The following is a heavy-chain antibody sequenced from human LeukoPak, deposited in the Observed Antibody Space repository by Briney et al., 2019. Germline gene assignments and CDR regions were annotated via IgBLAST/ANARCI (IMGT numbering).Heavy chain of an antibody. J-gene: IGHJ4*02. CDR1: GGSISSYY. CDR2: IYYRGST. Sequence: PSETLSLTCTVSGGSISSYYWSWIRQPPGKGLEWIGSIYYRGSTYYNSSLKSRVTISVDTSKNQFSLKVNSVTAADTAFYYCARHEPTSGWYIGFDYWGQGTLVTVSS. V-gene: IGHV4-59*05. CDR3: ARHEPTSGWYIGFDY. D-gene: IGHD6-19*01.